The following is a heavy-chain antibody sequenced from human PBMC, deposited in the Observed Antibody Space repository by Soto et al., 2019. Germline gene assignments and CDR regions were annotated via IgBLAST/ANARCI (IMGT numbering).Heavy chain of an antibody. J-gene: IGHJ3*01. D-gene: IGHD4-17*01. Sequence: EVQLLESGGGVIQPGGSLRLSCAASGFTFSTYAMTWVRQAPGKGLEWVSGISSSGGRTYYADSGKGRFTISRDNARYTLFLQMKSLRVEDTAEYYCAKDLGRWIPGGYDAIDVWGQGTIVAVSS. CDR2: ISSSGGRT. V-gene: IGHV3-23*01. CDR1: GFTFSTYA. CDR3: AKDLGRWIPGGYDAIDV.